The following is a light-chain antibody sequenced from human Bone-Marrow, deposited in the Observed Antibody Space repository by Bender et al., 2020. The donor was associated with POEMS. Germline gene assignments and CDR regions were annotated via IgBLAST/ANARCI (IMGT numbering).Light chain of an antibody. CDR2: EVN. Sequence: QSALTQPPSASGSPGQSVTISCTGTSNDIGGYNFVSWYQQHPGKAPKLIIFEVNNRPSGVPDRFSGSKSGNTASLTVSGLQAEDEADYYCNSYAGSNNWVFGGGTKLTVL. V-gene: IGLV2-8*01. CDR3: NSYAGSNNWV. J-gene: IGLJ3*02. CDR1: SNDIGGYNF.